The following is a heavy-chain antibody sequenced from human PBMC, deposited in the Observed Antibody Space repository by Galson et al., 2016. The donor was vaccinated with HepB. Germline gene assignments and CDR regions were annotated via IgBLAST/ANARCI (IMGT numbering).Heavy chain of an antibody. V-gene: IGHV1-3*01. J-gene: IGHJ4*02. CDR3: AREYWTYYYDSSGYYFVY. Sequence: SVKVSCKASGYTFTSYVIHWVRQAPGQRLEWMGWINAGNGNTKYSQKFQGRVTITRDTSASTAYMELSSLRSEDTAVYYCAREYWTYYYDSSGYYFVYWGQGTLVSVSS. D-gene: IGHD3-22*01. CDR1: GYTFTSYV. CDR2: INAGNGNT.